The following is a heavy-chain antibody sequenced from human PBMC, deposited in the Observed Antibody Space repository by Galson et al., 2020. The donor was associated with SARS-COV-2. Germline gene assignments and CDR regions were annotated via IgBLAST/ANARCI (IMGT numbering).Heavy chain of an antibody. D-gene: IGHD3-22*01. Sequence: ASETLSLTCTVSGDSLSSWSWTWIRQAPGKGLQWIGDLFESGSTNSNPSLWGRVTISADTSKSHFSLKLSSVTAADTAVYYCARVTYYYNSSGHGLYALDIWGQGTKVMVS. CDR3: ARVTYYYNSSGHGLYALDI. V-gene: IGHV4-59*01. CDR1: GDSLSSWS. CDR2: LFESGST. J-gene: IGHJ3*02.